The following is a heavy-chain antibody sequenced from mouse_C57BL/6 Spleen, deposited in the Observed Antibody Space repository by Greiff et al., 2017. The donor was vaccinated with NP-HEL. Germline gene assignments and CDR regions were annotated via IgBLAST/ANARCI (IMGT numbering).Heavy chain of an antibody. D-gene: IGHD3-2*02. CDR2: INPGSGGT. Sequence: VQLQQSGAELVRPGTSVKVSCKASGYAFTNYLIEWVKQRPGQGLEWIGVINPGSGGTNYNEKFKGKATLTADKSSSTAYMQLSSLTSEDSAVYFCAREEELRLRAWFAYWGQGTLVTVSA. J-gene: IGHJ3*01. CDR1: GYAFTNYL. V-gene: IGHV1-54*01. CDR3: AREEELRLRAWFAY.